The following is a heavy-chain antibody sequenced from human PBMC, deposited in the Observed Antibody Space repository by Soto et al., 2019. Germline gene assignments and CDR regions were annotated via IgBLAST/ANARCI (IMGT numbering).Heavy chain of an antibody. CDR1: GGSISSGDYY. J-gene: IGHJ5*02. Sequence: QVQLQESGPGLVKPSQTLSLTCSVSGGSISSGDYYWSWIRQPPGKGLEWIGYIYYSGSTYYNPSLKSRVTISVDTSKTQFSLKLSSVTAADTAVYYCARERPDGARLDPWGQGTLVTVSS. CDR3: ARERPDGARLDP. CDR2: IYYSGST. V-gene: IGHV4-30-4*01. D-gene: IGHD6-6*01.